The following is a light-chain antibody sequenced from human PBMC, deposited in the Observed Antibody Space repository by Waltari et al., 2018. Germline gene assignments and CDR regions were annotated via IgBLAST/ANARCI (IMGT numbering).Light chain of an antibody. CDR1: STDVGRYAL. V-gene: IGLV2-23*02. CDR3: CSYAGTTTYV. Sequence: QSALTQPASVSGSPGQSITISCIGTSTDVGRYALVSWYQFHPGKAPKVLIYEVVKRPSGVSNRFSASKSGNTASLTISGLQADDEADYYCCSYAGTTTYVFGGGTKVTVL. J-gene: IGLJ1*01. CDR2: EVV.